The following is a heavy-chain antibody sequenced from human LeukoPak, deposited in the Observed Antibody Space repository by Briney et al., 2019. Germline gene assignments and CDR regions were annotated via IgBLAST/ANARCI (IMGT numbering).Heavy chain of an antibody. CDR3: ARDGRDGNWFDP. CDR1: GDSISRGDYY. CDR2: IYYSGST. Sequence: SETLSLTCSVAGDSISRGDYYWSWLRQPPGKGLEWIGYIYYSGSTYYNPSLKSRVTISVDTSKNQFSLKLSSVTAADTAVYYCARDGRDGNWFDPWGQGTLVTVSS. J-gene: IGHJ5*02. D-gene: IGHD5-24*01. V-gene: IGHV4-30-4*01.